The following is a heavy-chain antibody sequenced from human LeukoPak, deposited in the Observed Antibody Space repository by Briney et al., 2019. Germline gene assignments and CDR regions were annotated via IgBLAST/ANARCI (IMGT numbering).Heavy chain of an antibody. CDR1: GYTFTSYY. V-gene: IGHV1-46*01. Sequence: ASVKVSCKASGYTFTSYYMHWVRQAPGQGLEWMGIINPSGGSTSYAQKFQGRVTMTRDTSTSTVYMELSSLRSEDTAVYYCARDGPFSRYYYDSRGYSTRRPFDYWGQGTLVTVSS. CDR3: ARDGPFSRYYYDSRGYSTRRPFDY. CDR2: INPSGGST. D-gene: IGHD3-22*01. J-gene: IGHJ4*02.